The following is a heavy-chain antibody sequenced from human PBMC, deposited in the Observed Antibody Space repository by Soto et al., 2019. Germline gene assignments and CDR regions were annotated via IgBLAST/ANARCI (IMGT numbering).Heavy chain of an antibody. J-gene: IGHJ5*02. CDR1: GFSLSNARMG. V-gene: IGHV2-26*01. CDR3: ARTRIAVAKQLTNWFDP. CDR2: IFSNDEK. Sequence: SCPTLVTPTETLTLTYTVSGFSLSNARMGVSWIRQPPGQALEWLTHIFSNDEKSYSTSLKSRLTISKDTSKGQVVLTMPNMDPVDTATYYCARTRIAVAKQLTNWFDPWGQGTLVTVSS. D-gene: IGHD6-19*01.